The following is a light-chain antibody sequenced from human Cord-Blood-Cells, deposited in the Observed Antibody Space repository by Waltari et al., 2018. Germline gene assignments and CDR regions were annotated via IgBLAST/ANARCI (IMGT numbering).Light chain of an antibody. CDR2: SNN. CDR1: SSNIGSNT. CDR3: AAWDDSLNGWV. V-gene: IGLV1-44*01. Sequence: QSVLTQPPSASGTPGQRVTISCSGSSSNIGSNTVNWYQQLPGTAPKHLSYSNNQRPSGVPDRFSGSKSGTSASLAISGLQSEDEADYYCAAWDDSLNGWVFGGGTKLTVL. J-gene: IGLJ3*02.